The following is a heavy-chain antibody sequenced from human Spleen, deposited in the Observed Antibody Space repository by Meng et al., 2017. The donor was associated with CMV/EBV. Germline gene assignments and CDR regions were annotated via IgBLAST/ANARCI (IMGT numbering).Heavy chain of an antibody. J-gene: IGHJ2*01. CDR2: IITIAGIV. D-gene: IGHD4-23*01. CDR1: GGTFRSYI. V-gene: IGHV1-69*04. Sequence: GGTFRSYIMGWGRKGTGQGLEWRGRIITIAGIVKRAKRFKGRVTITADKSTTTVYMELSSLRSEDTAVYYCARDRVVTQFGYWHFNRWGRGTLVTVSS. CDR3: ARDRVVTQFGYWHFNR.